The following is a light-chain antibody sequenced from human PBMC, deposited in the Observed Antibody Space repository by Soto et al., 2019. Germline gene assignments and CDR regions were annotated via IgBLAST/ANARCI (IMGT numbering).Light chain of an antibody. J-gene: IGKJ4*01. CDR1: ETVATN. Sequence: VMTQSPATLSVSPGERATLSCWASETVATNLAWYQQKPGQAPRLLISGASTRAAGISDRFRGSGSGTEFTLTISSLQSEDFAVYYCQHYSDWPLTFGGGTKVESK. CDR2: GAS. CDR3: QHYSDWPLT. V-gene: IGKV3-15*01.